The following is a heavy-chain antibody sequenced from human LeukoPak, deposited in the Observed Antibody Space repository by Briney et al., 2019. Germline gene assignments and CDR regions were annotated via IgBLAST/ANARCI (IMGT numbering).Heavy chain of an antibody. CDR3: AKLLHYDFWSGYHQTFDY. D-gene: IGHD3-3*01. Sequence: GGSLRLSCAASGFTFSSYAMSWVRQAPGKGLEWVSAISGSGGSTYYADSVKGRFTISRDNSKNTLYLQMNSLRAEDTAVYYCAKLLHYDFWSGYHQTFDYWGQGTLVTVSS. V-gene: IGHV3-23*01. CDR1: GFTFSSYA. CDR2: ISGSGGST. J-gene: IGHJ4*02.